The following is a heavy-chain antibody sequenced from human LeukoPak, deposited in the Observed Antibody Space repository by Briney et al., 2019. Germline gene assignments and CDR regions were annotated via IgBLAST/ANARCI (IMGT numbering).Heavy chain of an antibody. J-gene: IGHJ4*02. V-gene: IGHV3-11*01. CDR3: AKDIISITIFGVELE. Sequence: GGSLRLSCAASGFTFSDYYMSWIRQAPGKGLEWVSYISTSVNTIYYADSVKGRFTVSRDNAKNSLYLQMKSLRAEDTAVYYCAKDIISITIFGVELEWGQGTLVTVSS. CDR1: GFTFSDYY. D-gene: IGHD3-3*01. CDR2: ISTSVNTI.